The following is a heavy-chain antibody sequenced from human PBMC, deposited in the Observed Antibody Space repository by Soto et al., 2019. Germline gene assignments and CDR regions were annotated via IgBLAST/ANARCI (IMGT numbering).Heavy chain of an antibody. Sequence: SETLSLTCAVSGGSIISSNWWSCVRQPPGKGLEWIGEIYHSGSTNYNPSLKSRVTISVDKSKNQFSLKLSSVTAADTAVYYCARDRGYDSSSWYRDLSRDYYYYGMDVWGQGTTVTVSS. D-gene: IGHD6-13*01. CDR2: IYHSGST. CDR3: ARDRGYDSSSWYRDLSRDYYYYGMDV. J-gene: IGHJ6*02. V-gene: IGHV4-4*02. CDR1: GGSIISSNW.